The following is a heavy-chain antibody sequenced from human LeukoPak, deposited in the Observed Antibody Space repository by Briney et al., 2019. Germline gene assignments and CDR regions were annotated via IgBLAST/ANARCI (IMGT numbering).Heavy chain of an antibody. CDR3: ASTVNYYDSSGYYYPDY. CDR2: ISAYNGNT. D-gene: IGHD3-22*01. CDR1: GGTFSSYA. V-gene: IGHV1-18*01. Sequence: ASVKVSCKASGGTFSSYAISWVRQAPGQGLEWMGWISAYNGNTNYAQKLQGRVTMTTDTSTSTAYMELRSLRSDDTAVYYCASTVNYYDSSGYYYPDYWGQGTLVTVSS. J-gene: IGHJ4*02.